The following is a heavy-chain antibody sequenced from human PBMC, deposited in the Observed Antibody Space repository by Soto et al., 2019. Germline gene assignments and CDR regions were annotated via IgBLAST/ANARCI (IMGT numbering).Heavy chain of an antibody. J-gene: IGHJ6*02. Sequence: SETLSLTCAISGDSVSGNSAAWNWIRQSPSRGLEWLGRTYYRSKWYNDYAVSVKSRITINPDTSKNQFSLQLNSVTPEDTAVYYCARDRRDYSNLDYYGMDVWGHGTTVTVSS. V-gene: IGHV6-1*01. CDR1: GDSVSGNSAA. D-gene: IGHD4-4*01. CDR3: ARDRRDYSNLDYYGMDV. CDR2: TYYRSKWYN.